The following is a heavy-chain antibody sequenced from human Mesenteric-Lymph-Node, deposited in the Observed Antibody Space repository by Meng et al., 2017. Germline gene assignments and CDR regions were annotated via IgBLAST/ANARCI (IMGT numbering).Heavy chain of an antibody. D-gene: IGHD1-14*01. J-gene: IGHJ3*02. CDR3: ARGASGVYKDAFDI. V-gene: IGHV4-59*01. CDR2: IYYSGST. Sequence: ESLKISCTVSGGSFNNYCWTWIRQPPGKGLAWIGYIYYSGSTKYNPSLKSRVTISADTSKNQFSLNLSSVTAADTAVYYCARGASGVYKDAFDIWGQGTMVTVSS. CDR1: GGSFNNYC.